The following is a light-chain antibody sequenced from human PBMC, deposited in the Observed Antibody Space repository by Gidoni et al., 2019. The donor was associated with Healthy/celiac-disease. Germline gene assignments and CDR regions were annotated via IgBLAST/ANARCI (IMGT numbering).Light chain of an antibody. CDR2: GAS. V-gene: IGKV3-20*01. CDR3: QQYGSSPPYT. CDR1: PSDSSSY. J-gene: IGKJ2*01. Sequence: EIVLKQSPGTLSLSPGERATLSCRASPSDSSSYLVCYQQKTGQAPRLLIYGASSRATGTPNRLSGSGSGTEFTLTISRLEPEDFAVYYCQQYGSSPPYTFGQGTKLEIK.